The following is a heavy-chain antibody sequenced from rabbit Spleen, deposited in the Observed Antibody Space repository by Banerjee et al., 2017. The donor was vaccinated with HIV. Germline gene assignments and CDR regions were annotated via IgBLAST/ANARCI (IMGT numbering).Heavy chain of an antibody. CDR2: INTYTGGT. V-gene: IGHV1S40*01. D-gene: IGHD4-2*01. CDR1: GFSFSSGYD. J-gene: IGHJ4*01. CDR3: AKNAGTNSGL. Sequence: QSLEESGGGLVQPEGSLTLTCKASGFSFSSGYDMSWVRQAPGKGLEWIGYINTYTGGTYYASWAKGRFTISKTSSTTVTLQMTSLTVADTATYFCAKNAGTNSGLWGPGTLVTVS.